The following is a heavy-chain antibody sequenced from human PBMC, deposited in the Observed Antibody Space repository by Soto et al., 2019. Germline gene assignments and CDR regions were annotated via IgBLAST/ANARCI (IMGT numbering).Heavy chain of an antibody. D-gene: IGHD6-13*01. CDR2: IKSKTDGGTT. V-gene: IGHV3-15*01. CDR3: TTARPFSSINWYSDYYYYGMDV. Sequence: EVQLVESGGGLVKPGGSLRLSCAASGYTFSNAWMSWVRQAPGKGLEWVGRIKSKTDGGTTDYAAPVKGRFTISRDDSKNTLYLQMNSLKTEDTAVYYCTTARPFSSINWYSDYYYYGMDVWGQGTTVTVSS. CDR1: GYTFSNAW. J-gene: IGHJ6*02.